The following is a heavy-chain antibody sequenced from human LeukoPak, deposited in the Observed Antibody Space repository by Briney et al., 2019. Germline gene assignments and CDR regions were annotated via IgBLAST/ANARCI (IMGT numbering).Heavy chain of an antibody. Sequence: GESLKISCKGSGYSFTSYWIGWVRQMPGKGLEWMGIIYPGDSDTRYSPSFQGQVTISADKSISTAYPQWSSLKASDTAMYYCATPPAYYYDSSGYPDDAFDIWGQGTMVTVSS. CDR1: GYSFTSYW. CDR3: ATPPAYYYDSSGYPDDAFDI. J-gene: IGHJ3*02. CDR2: IYPGDSDT. V-gene: IGHV5-51*01. D-gene: IGHD3-22*01.